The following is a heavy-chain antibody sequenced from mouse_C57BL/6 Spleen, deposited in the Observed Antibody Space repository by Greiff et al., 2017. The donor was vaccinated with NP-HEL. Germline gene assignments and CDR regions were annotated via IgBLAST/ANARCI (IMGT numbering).Heavy chain of an antibody. CDR3: AKRAVGYFDV. Sequence: VQLQQSGPGLVKPSQSLSLTCSVTGYSITSGYYWNWIRQFPGNKLEWMGYISYDGSNNYKPSLKNRISITRDTSTNQCFLKLNSVTTEDTATYYCAKRAVGYFDVWGTGTTVTVSS. V-gene: IGHV3-6*01. J-gene: IGHJ1*03. D-gene: IGHD3-3*01. CDR2: ISYDGSN. CDR1: GYSITSGYY.